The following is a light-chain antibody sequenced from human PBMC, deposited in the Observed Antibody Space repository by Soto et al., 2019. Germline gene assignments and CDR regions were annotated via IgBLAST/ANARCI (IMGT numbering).Light chain of an antibody. J-gene: IGKJ3*01. Sequence: EIVLTQSPGTLSLSPGERATLSCRASQRVSSSYLTWYQQKPGQAPRLLIYGASSRATGIPARFSGSGSGTDFTITINSLEPEDFAVYYCQQYDSSTGATFGTGTKVDIK. CDR3: QQYDSSTGAT. CDR2: GAS. V-gene: IGKV3-20*01. CDR1: QRVSSSY.